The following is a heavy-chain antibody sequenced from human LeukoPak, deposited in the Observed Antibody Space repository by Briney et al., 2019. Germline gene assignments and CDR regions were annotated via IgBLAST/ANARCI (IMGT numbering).Heavy chain of an antibody. V-gene: IGHV3-33*01. CDR1: GFTFSSYG. D-gene: IGHD6-19*01. Sequence: GGSLRLSCAASGFTFSSYGMHWVRQAPGKGLEWVAVIWYDGSNKYYADSVKGRLTISRDNSKNTLYLQMNSLRAEDTAVYYCARFIGIAVAGLDYWGQGTLVTVSS. CDR3: ARFIGIAVAGLDY. CDR2: IWYDGSNK. J-gene: IGHJ4*02.